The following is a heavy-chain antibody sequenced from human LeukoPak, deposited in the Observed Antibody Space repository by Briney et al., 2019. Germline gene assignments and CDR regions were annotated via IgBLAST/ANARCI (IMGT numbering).Heavy chain of an antibody. V-gene: IGHV3-74*01. J-gene: IGHJ4*02. CDR2: INSDGSGT. CDR3: ASRMDY. D-gene: IGHD2/OR15-2a*01. Sequence: GGSLRLSCAASEFTFSNYWIHWVRHAPGKGLVWVSRINSDGSGTNYADSVKGRFTISRDNSNNTLYLQMNSLRAEDTAVYYCASRMDYWGQGTLVTVSS. CDR1: EFTFSNYW.